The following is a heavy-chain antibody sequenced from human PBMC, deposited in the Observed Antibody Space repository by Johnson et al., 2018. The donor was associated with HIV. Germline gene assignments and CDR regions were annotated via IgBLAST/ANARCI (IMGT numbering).Heavy chain of an antibody. Sequence: QVQLVESGGGVVQPGGSLRLSCAASGFTFSSYGMHWVRQAPGKGLAWVAFIRFDGSNKYYTDSVKGRFTISRDNSKNTLYLQMNSLRAEDTAVYYCGTSQLALPPGVFDIWGQGTMVTVSS. CDR3: GTSQLALPPGVFDI. D-gene: IGHD6-6*01. CDR2: IRFDGSNK. CDR1: GFTFSSYG. V-gene: IGHV3-30*02. J-gene: IGHJ3*02.